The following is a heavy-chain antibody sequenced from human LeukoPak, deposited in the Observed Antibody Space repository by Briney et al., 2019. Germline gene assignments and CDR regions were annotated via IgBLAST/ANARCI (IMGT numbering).Heavy chain of an antibody. D-gene: IGHD2/OR15-2a*01. CDR2: IFPDGRT. CDR3: ARTNTVYGDFDY. V-gene: IGHV3-53*01. CDR1: GLTVTDNY. Sequence: GGSLRLSCAASGLTVTDNYFGWVRQAPGKGLEWVSVIFPDGRTYHADSVKGRFTLSRDRPKNTLLLQMNSLRADDTALYHCARTNTVYGDFDYWGQGILVTVSS. J-gene: IGHJ4*02.